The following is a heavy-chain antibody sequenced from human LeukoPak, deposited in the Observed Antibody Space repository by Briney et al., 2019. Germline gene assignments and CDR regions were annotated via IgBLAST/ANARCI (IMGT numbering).Heavy chain of an antibody. CDR3: ARDKAGYDSSGAVDY. D-gene: IGHD3-22*01. CDR1: GFSFSTYS. CDR2: ISSSSSYT. V-gene: IGHV3-21*05. J-gene: IGHJ4*02. Sequence: GGSLRLSCVASGFSFSTYSMNWVRQAPGKGLEWVSYISSSSSYTNYADSVKGRFTISRDNAKNSLYLQMNSLRAEDTAVYYCARDKAGYDSSGAVDYWGQGTLVTVSS.